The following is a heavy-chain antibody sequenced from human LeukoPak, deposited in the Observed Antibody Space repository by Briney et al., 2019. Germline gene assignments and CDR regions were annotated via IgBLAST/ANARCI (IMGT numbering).Heavy chain of an antibody. V-gene: IGHV3-53*01. CDR3: AREGGYSYGYGDY. D-gene: IGHD5-18*01. CDR1: GFTVSSNY. Sequence: GGSLRLSCAASGFTVSSNYMSWVRQAPGKGLEWVSVIYSGGSTYYADSVKGRFTISRDNSKNTLYLQMNSLRAEDTAVYYCAREGGYSYGYGDYWSQGTLVTVSS. J-gene: IGHJ4*02. CDR2: IYSGGST.